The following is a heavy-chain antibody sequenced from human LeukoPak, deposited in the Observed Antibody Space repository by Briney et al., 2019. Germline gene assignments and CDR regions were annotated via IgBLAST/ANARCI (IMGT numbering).Heavy chain of an antibody. D-gene: IGHD6-6*01. CDR1: GFTFSNYG. V-gene: IGHV3-23*01. CDR2: ISGSGGSS. CDR3: ARDGQQLVGGYYYYYMDV. Sequence: PGGSLRLSCAASGFTFSNYGMIWVRQAPGKGLEWVSGISGSGGSSYLADSVKGRFTISRDNAKNSLYLQMNSLRAEDTAVYYCARDGQQLVGGYYYYYMDVWGKGTTVTVSS. J-gene: IGHJ6*03.